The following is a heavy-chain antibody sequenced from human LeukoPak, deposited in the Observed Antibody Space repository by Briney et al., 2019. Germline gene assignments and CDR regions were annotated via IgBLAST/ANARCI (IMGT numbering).Heavy chain of an antibody. CDR1: GFTFSSYG. Sequence: GGSLRLSCAASGFTFSSYGMHWVRQAPGKGPEWVAIISYDGSNKYYADSVKGRFTISRDNSKNTLYLQMNSLRAEDTAVYYCAKNMVRGVKLPDPWGQGTLVTVSS. V-gene: IGHV3-30*18. CDR2: ISYDGSNK. J-gene: IGHJ5*02. D-gene: IGHD3-10*01. CDR3: AKNMVRGVKLPDP.